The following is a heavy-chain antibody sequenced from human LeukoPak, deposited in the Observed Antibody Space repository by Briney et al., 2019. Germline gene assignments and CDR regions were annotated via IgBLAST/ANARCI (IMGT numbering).Heavy chain of an antibody. D-gene: IGHD2-2*01. J-gene: IGHJ4*02. V-gene: IGHV3-23*01. CDR2: ISDGGAST. CDR1: GFTFSTYA. CDR3: AKDSGYCASTTCRLAN. Sequence: GGSLRLSCAASGFTFSTYAMSWVRQAPGKGLEWVSAISDGGASTYYADSVKGRFTISRDNSRNTLYLQMDSLRVEDTAIYYCAKDSGYCASTTCRLANWGQGTPVTVSS.